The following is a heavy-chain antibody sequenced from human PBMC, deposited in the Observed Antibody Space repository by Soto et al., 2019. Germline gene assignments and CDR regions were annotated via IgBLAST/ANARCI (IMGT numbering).Heavy chain of an antibody. CDR3: ARVEDCSGGSCYSGDFDY. D-gene: IGHD2-15*01. CDR1: CYPFTSYG. Sequence: GASVKVSCKASCYPFTSYGISWVRQSPGQGLEGMGWISAYNGNTNYAQKLQGRVTMTTDTSTSTAYMGLRSLRSDDTAVYYCARVEDCSGGSCYSGDFDYWGQGTLVTVSS. V-gene: IGHV1-18*01. J-gene: IGHJ4*02. CDR2: ISAYNGNT.